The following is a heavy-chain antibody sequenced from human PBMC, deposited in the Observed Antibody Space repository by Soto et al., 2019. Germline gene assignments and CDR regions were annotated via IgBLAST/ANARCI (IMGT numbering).Heavy chain of an antibody. CDR3: ASPIAYCGGGCYRLLAFDI. D-gene: IGHD2-21*02. J-gene: IGHJ3*02. Sequence: GESLKISCKGSGYSFTSYWIGWVRQMPGKGLEWMGIIYPGDSDTRYSPSFQGQVTISADKSISTAYLQWSSLKASDTAMYYCASPIAYCGGGCYRLLAFDIWGQGTMVTVSS. CDR2: IYPGDSDT. V-gene: IGHV5-51*01. CDR1: GYSFTSYW.